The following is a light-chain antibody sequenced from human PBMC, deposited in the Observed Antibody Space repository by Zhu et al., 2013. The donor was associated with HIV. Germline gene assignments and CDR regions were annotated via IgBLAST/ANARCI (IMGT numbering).Light chain of an antibody. CDR1: QSVSSSY. CDR2: GAS. CDR3: QQYGSSSLT. J-gene: IGKJ4*01. V-gene: IGKV3-20*01. Sequence: EIVLTQSPGTLSLSPGERATLSCRASQSVTFRASQSVSSSYLAWYQQKPGQAPRLLIYGASSRATGIPDRFSGSGSGTDFTLTISRLEPEDFAVYYCQQYGSSSLTFGGGTKVEIK.